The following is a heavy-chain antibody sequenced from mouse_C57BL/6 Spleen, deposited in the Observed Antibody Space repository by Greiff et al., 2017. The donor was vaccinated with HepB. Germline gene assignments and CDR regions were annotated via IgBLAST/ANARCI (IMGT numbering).Heavy chain of an antibody. D-gene: IGHD4-1*01. CDR3: ARWEDY. V-gene: IGHV1-59*01. Sequence: VQLQQSGAELVRPGTSVKLSCTASGYTFTSYWMHWVKQRPGQGLEWIGVIDPSDSYTNYNQKFKGKATLTVDTSSSTAYMQLSSLTSEDSAVYYCARWEDYWGQDATLTVSS. CDR2: IDPSDSYT. CDR1: GYTFTSYW. J-gene: IGHJ2*01.